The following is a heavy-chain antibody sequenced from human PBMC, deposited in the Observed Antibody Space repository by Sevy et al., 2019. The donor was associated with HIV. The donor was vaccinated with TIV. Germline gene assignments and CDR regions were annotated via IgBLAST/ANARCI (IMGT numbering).Heavy chain of an antibody. CDR3: AKDVRYDSSGYFDY. J-gene: IGHJ4*02. Sequence: GGSLRLSCVASRFTLRSYAMSWVRQAPGKGLEWVSAISGSGVSTYYADSVKGRFTISRDNSKNTLYLQMNSLRAEDTAVYYCAKDVRYDSSGYFDYWGQGILVTVSS. D-gene: IGHD3-22*01. V-gene: IGHV3-23*01. CDR2: ISGSGVST. CDR1: RFTLRSYA.